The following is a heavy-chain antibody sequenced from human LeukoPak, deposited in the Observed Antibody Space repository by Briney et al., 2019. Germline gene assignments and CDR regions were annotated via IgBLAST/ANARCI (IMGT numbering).Heavy chain of an antibody. V-gene: IGHV4-61*02. CDR1: GGSISSGSYY. J-gene: IGHJ4*02. Sequence: SETLSLTCTVSGGSISSGSYYWSWIRQPAGKGLEWIGRIYTSGSTNYNPSLKSRVTISVDTSKNQFSLKLSSVTAADTAVYYCARVLLVGGVTDYWGQGTLVTVSS. CDR3: ARVLLVGGVTDY. D-gene: IGHD3-16*01. CDR2: IYTSGST.